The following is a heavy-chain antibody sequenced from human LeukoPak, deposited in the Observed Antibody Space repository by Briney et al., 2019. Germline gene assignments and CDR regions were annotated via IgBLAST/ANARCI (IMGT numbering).Heavy chain of an antibody. J-gene: IGHJ4*02. CDR1: GFTFSSYA. D-gene: IGHD3-10*01. CDR3: AKDRERTMVRGVIIRAFDY. CDR2: ISGSGGST. V-gene: IGHV3-23*01. Sequence: TGGSLRLSCAASGFTFSSYAMSWVRQAPGKGLEWVSAISGSGGSTYYADSVKGRFTISRDNSKNTLYLQMNSLRAEDTAVYYCAKDRERTMVRGVIIRAFDYWGQGTLVTVSS.